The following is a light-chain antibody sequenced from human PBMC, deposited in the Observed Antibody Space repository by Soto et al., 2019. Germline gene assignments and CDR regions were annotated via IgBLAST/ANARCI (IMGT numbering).Light chain of an antibody. V-gene: IGLV1-44*01. CDR3: AAWDDSLNGYV. Sequence: QPVLIQSPSASGTPGQRVTISCSGSSSNIESNTVTWYQQLPGTAPKLVIYSNYDRPSGVPDRFSGSTSGTSASLVIRGLQSEDEADYYCAAWDDSLNGYVFGGGTKLTVL. J-gene: IGLJ1*01. CDR2: SNY. CDR1: SSNIESNT.